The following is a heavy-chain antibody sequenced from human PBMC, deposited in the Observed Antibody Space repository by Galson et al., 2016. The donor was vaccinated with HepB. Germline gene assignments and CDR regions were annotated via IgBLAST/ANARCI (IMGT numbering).Heavy chain of an antibody. Sequence: LSLTCTVSGGSISSSSYYWGWIRQPPGKGLEWVGSINYSGSTCYNPSLKSRVTISVDTSKNQFSLKLSSVTAADTAVYYCARHLNYGSYYFDYWGLGTLVTVSP. CDR1: GGSISSSSYY. J-gene: IGHJ4*02. CDR2: INYSGST. CDR3: ARHLNYGSYYFDY. D-gene: IGHD4-17*01. V-gene: IGHV4-39*01.